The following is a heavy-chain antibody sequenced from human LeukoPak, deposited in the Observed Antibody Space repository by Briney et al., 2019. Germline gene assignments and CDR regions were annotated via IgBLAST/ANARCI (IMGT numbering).Heavy chain of an antibody. D-gene: IGHD3-10*01. J-gene: IGHJ4*02. V-gene: IGHV3-23*01. CDR1: GFTFSDHF. CDR2: ISGSGGST. CDR3: AKEWNYYGSGSYSDY. Sequence: GGSLRLSCAASGFTFSDHFMTWIRQAPGKGLEWVSAISGSGGSTYYADSVKGRFTISRDNSKNTLYLQMNSLRAEDTAVYYCAKEWNYYGSGSYSDYWGQGTLVTVSS.